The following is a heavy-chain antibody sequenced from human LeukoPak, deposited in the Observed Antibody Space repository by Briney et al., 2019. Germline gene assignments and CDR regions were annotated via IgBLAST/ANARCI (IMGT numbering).Heavy chain of an antibody. CDR1: GFTFSGYS. J-gene: IGHJ6*02. Sequence: PGGSLRLSCTASGFTFSGYSMNWIRQAPGKGLEWVSSFGTRSTSIYHAGSVKGRFTISRDNAKNSLYLQMNSLRAEDTAVYYCARGPFGSSSLYYYGMDVWGQGTTVTVSS. D-gene: IGHD6-13*01. CDR2: FGTRSTSI. V-gene: IGHV3-21*04. CDR3: ARGPFGSSSLYYYGMDV.